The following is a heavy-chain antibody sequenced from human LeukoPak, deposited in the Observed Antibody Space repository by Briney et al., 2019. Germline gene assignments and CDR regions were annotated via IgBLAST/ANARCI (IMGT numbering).Heavy chain of an antibody. CDR3: ATERHYGGNLRGRGAFDI. D-gene: IGHD4-23*01. J-gene: IGHJ3*02. CDR2: FDPEDGET. CDR1: GYTLTELS. Sequence: GASVKVSCKVSGYTLTELSMHWVRQAPGKGLEWMGGFDPEDGETIYAQKFQGRVTMTEDTSTDTAYMELSSLRSEDTAVYYCATERHYGGNLRGRGAFDIWGQGTMVTVSS. V-gene: IGHV1-24*01.